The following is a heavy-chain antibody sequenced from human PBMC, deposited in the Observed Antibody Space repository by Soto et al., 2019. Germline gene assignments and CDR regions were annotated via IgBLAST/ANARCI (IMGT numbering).Heavy chain of an antibody. V-gene: IGHV3-23*01. CDR2: ISGSGDRT. CDR3: AKDYEAVTANLYGGHFDF. CDR1: RFTFSRYA. J-gene: IGHJ4*02. Sequence: GGSLRLSCAASRFTFSRYAMSWVRQAPGQGLEWVSGISGSGDRTYYADSVKARFTISRDNAKNTLYLQKRGLRVEDTTLYYCAKDYEAVTANLYGGHFDFWGQGTQVTVYS. D-gene: IGHD2-2*01.